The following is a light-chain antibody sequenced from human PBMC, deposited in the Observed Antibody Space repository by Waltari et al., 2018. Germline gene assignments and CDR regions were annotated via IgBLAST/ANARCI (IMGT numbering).Light chain of an antibody. CDR3: QQFGSSPLIT. CDR2: GAS. V-gene: IGKV3-20*01. CDR1: QSISSGK. Sequence: EIVLTQSPRTLSLSPGERATLSCRASQSISSGKLAWYQQKPGQAPRLLIYGASSRASGIPDKFRGSGSGTDFTLTISGLEPEDFAVYYCQQFGSSPLITFGQGTRLEIK. J-gene: IGKJ5*01.